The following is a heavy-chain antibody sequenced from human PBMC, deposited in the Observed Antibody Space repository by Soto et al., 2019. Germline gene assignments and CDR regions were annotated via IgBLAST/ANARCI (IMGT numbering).Heavy chain of an antibody. CDR1: GFSFSTYE. J-gene: IGHJ3*02. V-gene: IGHV3-48*03. CDR2: ISKNGIDI. CDR3: APRRYGSFNIGAFDI. Sequence: GGSLRLSCAASGFSFSTYEMNWVRQAPGKGLEWVSYISKNGIDIYYADSVKGRFTISRDNANNSLFLQMDSLRPEDTAVYYCAPRRYGSFNIGAFDIWGQGTMVTVSS. D-gene: IGHD1-26*01.